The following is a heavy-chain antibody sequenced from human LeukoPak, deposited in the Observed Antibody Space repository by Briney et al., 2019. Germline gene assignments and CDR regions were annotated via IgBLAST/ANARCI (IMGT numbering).Heavy chain of an antibody. CDR2: ISSSGSTI. CDR1: GFTLSSYE. CDR3: ARTYYYYMDV. V-gene: IGHV3-48*03. J-gene: IGHJ6*03. Sequence: GGSLRLSCAASGFTLSSYEMNWVRQAPGKGLEWVSYISSSGSTIYYADSVKGRFTISRDNAKNSLYLQVNSLRAEDTAVYYCARTYYYYMDVWGKGTTVTISS.